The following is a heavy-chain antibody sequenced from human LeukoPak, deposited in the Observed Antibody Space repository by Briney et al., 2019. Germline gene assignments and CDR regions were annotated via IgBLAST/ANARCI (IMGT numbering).Heavy chain of an antibody. D-gene: IGHD6-13*01. CDR1: GFTFSSCG. CDR2: IRYHGSDK. V-gene: IGHV3-30*02. Sequence: PGGSLRLSCAASGFTFSSCGMHWVRQAPGKGLEWVAFIRYHGSDKYYADSVKGRFTISRDNSENTLYLQMNSLRAEDTAVYCCAKSPSSWKFDDWGQGTLVTVSS. J-gene: IGHJ4*02. CDR3: AKSPSSWKFDD.